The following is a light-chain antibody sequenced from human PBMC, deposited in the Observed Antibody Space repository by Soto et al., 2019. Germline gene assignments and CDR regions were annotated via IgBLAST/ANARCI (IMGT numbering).Light chain of an antibody. Sequence: QPVLTQSPSASASLGASVRLTCTLSSGHSSFAIAWHQQQPEKGPRYLMQVNGDGSHHKGDGIPDRFSASSSGAERYLTISSLQSEDEADNYCQTWGTGIRVFGGGTKLTVL. CDR2: VNGDGSH. CDR1: SGHSSFA. J-gene: IGLJ3*02. CDR3: QTWGTGIRV. V-gene: IGLV4-69*01.